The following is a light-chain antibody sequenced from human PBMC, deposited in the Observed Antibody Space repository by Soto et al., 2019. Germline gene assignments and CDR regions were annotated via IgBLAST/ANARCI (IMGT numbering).Light chain of an antibody. V-gene: IGKV3-20*01. CDR3: PQYGGSPRK. J-gene: IGKJ1*01. Sequence: EIVLTQSPGTLSLSPGEGATLSCRASQSVSSSYLAWYQQKPGQAPRPLIYDSSSRATGIPDRFSGSGSGTDVTLTISRLEPEDSAVYYCPQYGGSPRKFGQGTKVDIK. CDR1: QSVSSSY. CDR2: DSS.